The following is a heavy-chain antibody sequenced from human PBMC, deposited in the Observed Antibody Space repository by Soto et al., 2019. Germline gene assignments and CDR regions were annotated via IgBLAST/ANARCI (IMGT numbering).Heavy chain of an antibody. J-gene: IGHJ4*02. V-gene: IGHV4-39*01. Sequence: QLQLQESGSGLVKPSETLSLTCIVSNGSISSRSSYWGWTRQTPGKGLEWIGSIYYIGNTYYNPSLKSRVTISIDTSKTQFSLKMNSVTAADTAVYFCGGQDYGAKGYYFETWGQGALVTVSS. CDR3: GGQDYGAKGYYFET. CDR1: NGSISSRSSY. CDR2: IYYIGNT. D-gene: IGHD4-17*01.